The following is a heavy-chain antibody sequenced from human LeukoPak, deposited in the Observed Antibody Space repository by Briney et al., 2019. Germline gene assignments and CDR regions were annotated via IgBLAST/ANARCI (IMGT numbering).Heavy chain of an antibody. CDR3: ARGAPIRVAVAATFDP. Sequence: ASVKVSCKTSGFTFTTYTMHWVRQAPGQRLEWMGWINAANGNTQYSQKFQGRVTITRDTSASTAYMELSSLRSEDTAVYYCARGAPIRVAVAATFDPWGQGTLVTVPS. V-gene: IGHV1-3*01. CDR1: GFTFTTYT. CDR2: INAANGNT. J-gene: IGHJ5*02. D-gene: IGHD6-19*01.